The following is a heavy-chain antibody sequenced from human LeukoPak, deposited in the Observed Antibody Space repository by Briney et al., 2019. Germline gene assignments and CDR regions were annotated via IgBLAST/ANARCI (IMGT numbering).Heavy chain of an antibody. J-gene: IGHJ4*02. CDR2: IKPDGSGK. Sequence: PGGSLRLSCAASGFACYWMTWVRQAPGKGLEWVANIKPDGSGKNYVDSVKGRFTISRDNAKNSLYLQMNSLRAEDTAVYYCARAGTWELIYYFDYWGQGTLVTVSS. D-gene: IGHD1-26*01. CDR1: GFACYW. CDR3: ARAGTWELIYYFDY. V-gene: IGHV3-7*01.